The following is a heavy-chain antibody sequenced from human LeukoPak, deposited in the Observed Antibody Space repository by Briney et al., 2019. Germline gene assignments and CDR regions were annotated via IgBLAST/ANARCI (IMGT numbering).Heavy chain of an antibody. CDR1: GFTFSSYG. CDR3: ARDGVRSGYHEGPDY. Sequence: GGSLRLSCAASGFTFSSYGMHWVRQAPGKGLEWVAVIWYDGSNKYFADSVKGRFTISRDNSKNTLCLQMNSLRAEDTAVYYCARDGVRSGYHEGPDYWGQGTLVTVSS. J-gene: IGHJ4*02. D-gene: IGHD3-22*01. CDR2: IWYDGSNK. V-gene: IGHV3-33*01.